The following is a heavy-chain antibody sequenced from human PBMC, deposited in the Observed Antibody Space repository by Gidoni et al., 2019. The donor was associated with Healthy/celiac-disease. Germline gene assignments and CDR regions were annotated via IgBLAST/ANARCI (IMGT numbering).Heavy chain of an antibody. V-gene: IGHV3-23*01. J-gene: IGHJ4*02. Sequence: EVQLLESGGGLVQPGGSLRRSCAASGFTFSIYAMSWVRQAPGKGLEWVSAISGSGGSTYYAASVKGRFTISRDNSKNPLYLQMTSLRAEDTAVYYCAKDLLLVVLERRVPLDYWGQGTLVTVSS. CDR2: ISGSGGST. CDR3: AKDLLLVVLERRVPLDY. D-gene: IGHD1-1*01. CDR1: GFTFSIYA.